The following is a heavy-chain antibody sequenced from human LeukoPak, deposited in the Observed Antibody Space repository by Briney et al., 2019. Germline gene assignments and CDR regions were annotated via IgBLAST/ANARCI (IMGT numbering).Heavy chain of an antibody. V-gene: IGHV4-34*01. Sequence: ASETLSLTCAVYGGSFSGYYWSWIRQPPGKGLEWIGEINHSGSTNYNPSLKSRVTISVDTSKNQFSLKLSSVTAADTAVYYCARGLLLGYSSGWQLDYWGQGTLVTVSS. CDR1: GGSFSGYY. D-gene: IGHD6-19*01. CDR3: ARGLLLGYSSGWQLDY. CDR2: INHSGST. J-gene: IGHJ4*02.